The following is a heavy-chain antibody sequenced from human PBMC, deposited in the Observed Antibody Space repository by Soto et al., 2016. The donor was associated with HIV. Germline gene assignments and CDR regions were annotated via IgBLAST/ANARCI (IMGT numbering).Heavy chain of an antibody. CDR3: GRIYSYDSSDYYALKDV. CDR1: GGSFSVYH. D-gene: IGHD3-22*01. Sequence: QVQLQQWGAGLLKPSETLSLTCAVYGGSFSVYHWSWIRQVPGKGLEWIGDINRSGSTNYNPALKSRLTLSIDTSKNQFSLRLASVTAADTAVYYCGRIYSYDSSDYYALKDVWGQGTTVTVSS. CDR2: INRSGST. V-gene: IGHV4-34*01. J-gene: IGHJ6*02.